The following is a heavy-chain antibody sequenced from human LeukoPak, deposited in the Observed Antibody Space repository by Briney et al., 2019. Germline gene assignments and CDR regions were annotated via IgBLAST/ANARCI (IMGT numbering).Heavy chain of an antibody. CDR3: ARSRQGRRRITIFGVVITRPDAFDI. CDR1: GYTFTSYD. CDR2: MNPNSSST. Sequence: EASVTVSFKASGYTFTSYDMNWVRQAAGQGLEWMGWMNPNSSSTGYAQKLESRVTMNRKTSISTAYMELISLRAEDTAVYYCARSRQGRRRITIFGVVITRPDAFDIWGQGTMVTVSS. D-gene: IGHD3-3*01. J-gene: IGHJ3*02. V-gene: IGHV1-8*01.